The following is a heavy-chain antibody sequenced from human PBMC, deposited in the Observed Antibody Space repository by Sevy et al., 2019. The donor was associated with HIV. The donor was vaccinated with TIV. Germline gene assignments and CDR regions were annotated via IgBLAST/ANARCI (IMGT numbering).Heavy chain of an antibody. D-gene: IGHD3-3*01. CDR2: INHSGST. CDR1: GGSFSGYY. CDR3: ARQGGVVDYGMDV. Sequence: SETLSLTCAVYGGSFSGYYWSWIRQPPGKGLEWIGEINHSGSTNYNPSLKSRVTISVDTSKNQFFLKLTSVTAADTAVYYCARQGGVVDYGMDVWGQGTTVTVSS. V-gene: IGHV4-34*01. J-gene: IGHJ6*02.